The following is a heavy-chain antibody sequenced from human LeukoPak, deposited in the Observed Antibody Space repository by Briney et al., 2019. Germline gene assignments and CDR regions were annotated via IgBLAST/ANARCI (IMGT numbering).Heavy chain of an antibody. J-gene: IGHJ5*02. V-gene: IGHV3-21*01. CDR3: ARDPTMVRGVPSYNWFDP. CDR2: ISSSSSYI. Sequence: GGSLRLSCAASGFTFSSYSMNWVRQAPGKGLGWVSSISSSSSYIYYADSVKGRFTISRDNAKNSLYLQMNSLRAEDTAVYYCARDPTMVRGVPSYNWFDPWGQGTLVTVSS. D-gene: IGHD3-10*01. CDR1: GFTFSSYS.